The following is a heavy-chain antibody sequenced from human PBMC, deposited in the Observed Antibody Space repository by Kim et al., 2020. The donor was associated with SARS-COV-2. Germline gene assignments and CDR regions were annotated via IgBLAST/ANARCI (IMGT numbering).Heavy chain of an antibody. Sequence: SETLSLTCAVYGGSFSGYYWSWIRQPPGKGLEWIGEINHSGSTNYNPSLKSRVTISVDTSKNQFSLKLSSVTAADTAVYYCARGGFRRSTLFDYWGQGTLVTVSS. V-gene: IGHV4-34*01. D-gene: IGHD3-10*01. CDR2: INHSGST. CDR1: GGSFSGYY. J-gene: IGHJ4*02. CDR3: ARGGFRRSTLFDY.